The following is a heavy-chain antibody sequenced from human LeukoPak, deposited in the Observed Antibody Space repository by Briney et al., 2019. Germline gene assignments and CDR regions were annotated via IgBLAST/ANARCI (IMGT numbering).Heavy chain of an antibody. CDR3: ARLRSGMDV. CDR1: GGSINSYC. V-gene: IGHV4-59*01. J-gene: IGHJ6*02. Sequence: SETLSLTCTVSGGSINSYCWTWIRQPPGKGLEWIANVYNSGSTNYNPSLKSRVTISVDMFKNQFSLKLTSVTAADTAVYYCARLRSGMDVWGQGTTATVSS. CDR2: VYNSGST.